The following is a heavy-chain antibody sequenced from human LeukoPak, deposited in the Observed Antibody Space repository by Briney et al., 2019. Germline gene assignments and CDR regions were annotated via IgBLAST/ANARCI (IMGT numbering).Heavy chain of an antibody. CDR1: GGSISSYY. D-gene: IGHD3-22*01. CDR3: ARDRYYYDSSGYYRLDY. V-gene: IGHV4-4*07. Sequence: PSETLSLTCTVSGGSISSYYWSWIRQPAGKGLEWIERIHTSGSTNYNPSLRSRVTMSVDTSKNQCSLKLSSVTAADTAVYYCARDRYYYDSSGYYRLDYWGQGTLVTVTS. J-gene: IGHJ4*02. CDR2: IHTSGST.